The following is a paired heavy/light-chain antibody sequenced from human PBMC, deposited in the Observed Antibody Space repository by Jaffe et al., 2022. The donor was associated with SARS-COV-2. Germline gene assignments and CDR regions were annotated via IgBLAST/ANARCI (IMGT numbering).Heavy chain of an antibody. J-gene: IGHJ4*02. CDR2: IDGDGIDI. V-gene: IGHV3-74*01. Sequence: EVQLVESGGGLVQPGGSLRLSCAASGFTFSNYWMHWVRQAPGKGLVWVSRIDGDGIDITYADSVKGRFTISRDNAKNTLFLQMNSLRAEDTAMYYCARVSGDYDVDYWGQGTLVTVSS. D-gene: IGHD2-21*02. CDR1: GFTFSNYW. CDR3: ARVSGDYDVDY.
Light chain of an antibody. CDR3: MHGSHPHT. CDR1: RGLVYSDGNTY. J-gene: IGKJ2*01. CDR2: KVS. V-gene: IGKV2-30*01. Sequence: DVVLTQSPLSLPVTLGQPASISCRSSRGLVYSDGNTYLNWFQQRPGQSPRRLIYKVSRRDSGVPDRFSGSGSGTDFTLRISRVEAEDVGVYYCMHGSHPHTFGQGTKLEIK.